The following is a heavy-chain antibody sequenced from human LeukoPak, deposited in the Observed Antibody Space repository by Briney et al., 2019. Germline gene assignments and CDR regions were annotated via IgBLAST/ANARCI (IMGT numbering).Heavy chain of an antibody. CDR1: GFTFSSYG. J-gene: IGHJ4*02. CDR2: ISYDGSNK. Sequence: GRSLRLSCAASGFTFSSYGMHWVRQAPGKGLEWVAVISYDGSNKYYADSVKGRFTISRDNSKNTLYLQMNSLRTEDTAVYCCARGKKQQLTLFDYWGQGTLVTVSS. V-gene: IGHV3-30*03. D-gene: IGHD6-13*01. CDR3: ARGKKQQLTLFDY.